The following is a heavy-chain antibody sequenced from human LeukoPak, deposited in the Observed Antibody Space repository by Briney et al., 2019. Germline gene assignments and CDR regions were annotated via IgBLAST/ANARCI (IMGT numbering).Heavy chain of an antibody. CDR2: INPNSGGT. CDR3: ARDYTYDSSGYEVDY. V-gene: IGHV1-2*02. D-gene: IGHD3-22*01. Sequence: GASVKVSCKASGYTFTGYYMHWVRQAPGQGLEWMGWINPNSGGTNYAQKFQGRVTMTRDTSISTAYMEPSRLRSDDTAVYYCARDYTYDSSGYEVDYWGQGTLVTVSS. J-gene: IGHJ4*02. CDR1: GYTFTGYY.